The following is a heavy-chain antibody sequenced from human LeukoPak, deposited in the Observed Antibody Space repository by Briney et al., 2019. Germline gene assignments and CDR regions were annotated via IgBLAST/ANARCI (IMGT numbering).Heavy chain of an antibody. CDR2: ISYDGSNK. D-gene: IGHD3-10*01. CDR3: ASGRGQN. Sequence: GRSLRLSCAASGFTFSSYGMHWVRQAPGKGLEWVAVISYDGSNKYYADSVKGRFTISRDNSKTTLYLQMNSLRAEDTALYYYASGRGQNWGQGTLVTVSS. V-gene: IGHV3-30*03. CDR1: GFTFSSYG. J-gene: IGHJ4*02.